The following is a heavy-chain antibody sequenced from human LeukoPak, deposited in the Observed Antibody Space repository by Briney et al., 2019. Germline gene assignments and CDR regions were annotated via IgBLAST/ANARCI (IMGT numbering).Heavy chain of an antibody. CDR1: GGSISSYY. Sequence: SETLSLTCTVSGGSISSYYWSWIRQPPGKGLEWIGYIYYSGSTNYNPSLKSRVTISVDTSKNQFSLKLSSVTAADTAVYYCALSADYYGLGNSLDYWGQGTLVTVSS. D-gene: IGHD3-10*01. J-gene: IGHJ4*02. V-gene: IGHV4-59*01. CDR2: IYYSGST. CDR3: ALSADYYGLGNSLDY.